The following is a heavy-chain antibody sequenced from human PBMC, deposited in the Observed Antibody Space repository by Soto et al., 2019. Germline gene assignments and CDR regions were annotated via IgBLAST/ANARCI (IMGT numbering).Heavy chain of an antibody. CDR2: ISYDGSNK. J-gene: IGHJ4*02. CDR1: GFTFSSYA. Sequence: QVQLVKSGGGVVQPGRSLRLSCAASGFTFSSYAMHWVRQAPGKGLEWVAVISYDGSNKYYADSVKGRFTISRDNSKNTLYLQMNSLRAEDTAVYYCARERVYYFDYWGQGTLVTVSS. D-gene: IGHD2-8*01. V-gene: IGHV3-30-3*01. CDR3: ARERVYYFDY.